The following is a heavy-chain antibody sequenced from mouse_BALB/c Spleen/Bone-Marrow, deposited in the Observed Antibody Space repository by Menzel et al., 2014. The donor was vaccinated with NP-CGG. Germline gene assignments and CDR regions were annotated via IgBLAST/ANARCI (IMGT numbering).Heavy chain of an antibody. J-gene: IGHJ4*01. V-gene: IGHV1-54*01. CDR2: INPGSGGV. CDR3: PREITDYAVDY. Sequence: VQLQQSGAGLVRPGTSVMVSCKASGYAFTNYWIEWVKQRPGQGLEWIGGINPGSGGVDYNEKFKGKATLTADKSSSTAYRQLSSQTSDDSADYFCPREITDYAVDYGGQRTSVTVSS. D-gene: IGHD2-4*01. CDR1: GYAFTNYW.